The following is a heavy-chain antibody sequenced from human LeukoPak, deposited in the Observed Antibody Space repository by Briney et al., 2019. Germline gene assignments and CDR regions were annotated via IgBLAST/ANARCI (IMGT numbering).Heavy chain of an antibody. CDR2: IYYSGST. CDR1: GGSISSYY. J-gene: IGHJ6*03. CDR3: TRGSIAYYYIDV. Sequence: SETLSRTCTVSGGSISSYYLSWIRQPPGKGLEWIGNIYYSGSTNYNPSLKSRVTISVDTSKNQFSLKLSSVTAADTAVYYCTRGSIAYYYIDVWGKGTTVTISS. D-gene: IGHD3-22*01. V-gene: IGHV4-59*01.